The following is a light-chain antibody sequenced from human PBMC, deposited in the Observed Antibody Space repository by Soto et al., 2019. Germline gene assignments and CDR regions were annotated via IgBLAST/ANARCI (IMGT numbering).Light chain of an antibody. V-gene: IGKV3-11*01. CDR2: DAS. CDR3: QQRSNWPIT. Sequence: EILFPQSPPTLSLSPGERATLSCSASQSVSSYSAWYQQKPGQAPRLLIYDASNRATGIPARFSGSGSGTDFTLTISSLEPEDFAVYYCQQRSNWPITFGQGTRLEI. CDR1: QSVSSY. J-gene: IGKJ5*01.